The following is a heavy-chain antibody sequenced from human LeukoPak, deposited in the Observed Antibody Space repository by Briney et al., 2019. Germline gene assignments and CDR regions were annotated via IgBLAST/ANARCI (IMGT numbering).Heavy chain of an antibody. Sequence: GGSLRLSCAASGFTFSRYGMHWVRQAPDKGLEWVAVISYDGSNKYYADSVKGRFTISRDNSKNTLYLQMNSLRAEDTAVYYCARGPDYDILADYFDYWGQGTLVTVSS. CDR2: ISYDGSNK. CDR1: GFTFSRYG. J-gene: IGHJ4*02. D-gene: IGHD3-9*01. V-gene: IGHV3-30*03. CDR3: ARGPDYDILADYFDY.